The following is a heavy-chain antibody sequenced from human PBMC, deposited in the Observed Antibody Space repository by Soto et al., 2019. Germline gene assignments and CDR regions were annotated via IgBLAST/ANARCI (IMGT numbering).Heavy chain of an antibody. Sequence: VQLVESGGGLVQPGGSLRLSCAASGFTFSSYWMHWVRQAPGKGLVWVSRINSDGSSTSYADSVKGRFTISRDNAKNTLYLQMNSLRAEDTAVYYCARVGGFGELLYYYYMDVWGKGTTVTVSS. V-gene: IGHV3-74*01. CDR3: ARVGGFGELLYYYYMDV. J-gene: IGHJ6*03. D-gene: IGHD3-10*01. CDR2: INSDGSST. CDR1: GFTFSSYW.